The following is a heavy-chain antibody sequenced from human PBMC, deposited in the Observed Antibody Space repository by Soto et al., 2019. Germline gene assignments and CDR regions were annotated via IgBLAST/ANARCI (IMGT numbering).Heavy chain of an antibody. J-gene: IGHJ6*02. Sequence: QVQLQESGPGLVKPSETLSLTCTVSGGSISSYYWSWIRQPPGKGLEWIGYIYYSGSTNYNPSLKSRVTISVDTSKNQFSLKLSSVTAADTAVYYCARYVVVSFFNGMDVWGQGTTVTVSS. V-gene: IGHV4-59*08. D-gene: IGHD2-21*01. CDR1: GGSISSYY. CDR2: IYYSGST. CDR3: ARYVVVSFFNGMDV.